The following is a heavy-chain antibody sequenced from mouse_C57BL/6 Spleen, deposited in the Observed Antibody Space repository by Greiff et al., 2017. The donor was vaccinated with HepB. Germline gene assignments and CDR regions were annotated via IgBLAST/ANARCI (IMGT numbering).Heavy chain of an antibody. CDR1: GFTFSDYG. CDR2: ISSGSSTS. Sequence: EVKLVESGGGLVKPGGSLKLSCAASGFTFSDYGMHWVRQAPEKGLEWVAYISSGSSTSYYADTVKGRFTISRDNAKNTLFLQMTSLRSEDTAMYYCARSGNYVYAMDYWGQGTSVTVSS. CDR3: ARSGNYVYAMDY. D-gene: IGHD2-1*01. V-gene: IGHV5-17*01. J-gene: IGHJ4*01.